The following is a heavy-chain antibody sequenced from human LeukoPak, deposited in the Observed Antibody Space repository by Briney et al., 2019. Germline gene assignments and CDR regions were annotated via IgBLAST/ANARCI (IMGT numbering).Heavy chain of an antibody. V-gene: IGHV3-7*04. Sequence: GGSLRLSCVGSGFTFRSYWMTWVRQAPRKGMEWVANIKDDGSEKYSVDSVKGRFTISRDNAKNLLYLQMSSLRAEDTAVYYCARARIDYWGQGTLVTVSS. CDR1: GFTFRSYW. J-gene: IGHJ4*02. CDR3: ARARIDY. CDR2: IKDDGSEK.